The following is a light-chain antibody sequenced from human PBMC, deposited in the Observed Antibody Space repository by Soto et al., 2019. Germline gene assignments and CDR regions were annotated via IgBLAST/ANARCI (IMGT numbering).Light chain of an antibody. Sequence: QSALTQPASVPGSTRQSITISCTGTNSDVGGYAYVSWDQQHPAKAPKVLIYEVTHRSSGVSNRFSGSRSGNTASLTISGLQAEDEADYYCSSSTSSTTYVFGTGSKVTVL. CDR3: SSSTSSTTYV. CDR1: NSDVGGYAY. CDR2: EVT. V-gene: IGLV2-14*01. J-gene: IGLJ1*01.